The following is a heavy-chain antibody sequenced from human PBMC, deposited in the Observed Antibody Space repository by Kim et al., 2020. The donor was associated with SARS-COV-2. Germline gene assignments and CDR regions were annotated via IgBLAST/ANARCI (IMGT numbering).Heavy chain of an antibody. V-gene: IGHV3-74*01. Sequence: GGSLRLSCAASEFIFNNLWMHWVRQVPGQGLEWVSHIRNDGITNYADSVKGRFIVSRDSAKKTFYLQMSSLSADDTAVYYCASGISTSDREDYWGQGTLVTVSS. CDR2: IRNDGIT. D-gene: IGHD2-21*01. J-gene: IGHJ4*02. CDR3: ASGISTSDREDY. CDR1: EFIFNNLW.